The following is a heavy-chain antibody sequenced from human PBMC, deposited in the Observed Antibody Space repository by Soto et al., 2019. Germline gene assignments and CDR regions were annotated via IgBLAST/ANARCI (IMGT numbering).Heavy chain of an antibody. Sequence: ASVKVSCKASGYTFSTYGMHWVRQAPGQSLEWMGWLNGGTGQTRYSQRFQDRVIITRDTSASTGYMELSSLRSGDTAVYYCARGKGMEENYFYYGLDIWCQGTTVTVSS. J-gene: IGHJ6*02. CDR3: ARGKGMEENYFYYGLDI. V-gene: IGHV1-3*01. CDR2: LNGGTGQT. D-gene: IGHD1-1*01. CDR1: GYTFSTYG.